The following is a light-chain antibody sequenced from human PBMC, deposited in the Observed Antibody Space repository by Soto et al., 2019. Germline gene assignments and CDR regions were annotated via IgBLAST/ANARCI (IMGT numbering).Light chain of an antibody. CDR3: PQRTNWPPLT. CDR2: DAS. CDR1: QSIGTY. J-gene: IGKJ4*01. Sequence: DIVLTQSPATLSLSPGESATLSCRASQSIGTYLAWYQQKPGQAPRLLIYDASNRATGIPARFSGSGSGTDFTLTISGLEPEDFAVYYCPQRTNWPPLTFGGGTKVEIK. V-gene: IGKV3-11*01.